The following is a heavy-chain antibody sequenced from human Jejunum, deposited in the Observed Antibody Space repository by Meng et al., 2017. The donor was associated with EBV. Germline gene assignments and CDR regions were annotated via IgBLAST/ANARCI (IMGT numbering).Heavy chain of an antibody. CDR2: ISVYRGNT. CDR3: ARDRSNSDY. J-gene: IGHJ4*02. CDR1: GYDFINSG. V-gene: IGHV1-18*01. D-gene: IGHD5-24*01. Sequence: QVQRVQSGAEVKKPGASVKVSCKASGYDFINSGISWVRQAPGQGLEWMGWISVYRGNTNYAQRFQDRVTLTTNTSTSTVYMELRSLTSDDTVVYYCARDRSNSDYWGQGTLVTVSS.